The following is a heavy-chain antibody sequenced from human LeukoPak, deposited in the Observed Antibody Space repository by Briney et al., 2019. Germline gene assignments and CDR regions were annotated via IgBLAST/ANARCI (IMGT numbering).Heavy chain of an antibody. CDR2: ISAYNGNT. V-gene: IGHV1-18*01. CDR1: GYTFTSYG. Sequence: ASVKVSCKASGYTFTSYGISWVRQAPGQGLEWMGWISAYNGNTNYAQKLQGRVTMTTDTSTSTAYMELRSMRSDDTAVYYCARAGGQWELLRDFDYWGQGTLVTVSS. CDR3: ARAGGQWELLRDFDY. D-gene: IGHD1-26*01. J-gene: IGHJ4*01.